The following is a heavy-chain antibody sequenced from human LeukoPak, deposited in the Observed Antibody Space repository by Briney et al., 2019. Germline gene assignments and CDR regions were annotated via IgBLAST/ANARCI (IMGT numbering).Heavy chain of an antibody. D-gene: IGHD2-2*01. Sequence: ASVKVSCKASGYTFTSYGISWVRQAPGQGLEWMGWISAYNGNTNYAQKLQGRVTMTTDTSTSTAYMELRSLRSGDTAVYYCAREVVPAAIHFYYYYYMDVWGKGTTVTVSS. CDR2: ISAYNGNT. J-gene: IGHJ6*03. CDR3: AREVVPAAIHFYYYYYMDV. CDR1: GYTFTSYG. V-gene: IGHV1-18*01.